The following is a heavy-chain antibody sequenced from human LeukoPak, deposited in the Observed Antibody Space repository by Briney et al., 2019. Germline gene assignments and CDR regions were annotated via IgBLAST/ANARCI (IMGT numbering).Heavy chain of an antibody. V-gene: IGHV3-53*05. CDR1: GFTVSSNY. CDR3: ATQRGFSGSGWYFDY. J-gene: IGHJ4*02. CDR2: IYSGGST. Sequence: GGSLRLSCAASGFTVSSNYMSWVRQAPGKGLEWVSVIYSGGSTYYADSVKGRFTISRDNSKNTLYLQMNSLRSEDTAVYYCATQRGFSGSGWYFDYWGQGTLVTVSS. D-gene: IGHD6-19*01.